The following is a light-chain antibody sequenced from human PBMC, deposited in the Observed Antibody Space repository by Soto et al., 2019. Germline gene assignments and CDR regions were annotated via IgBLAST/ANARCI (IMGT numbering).Light chain of an antibody. V-gene: IGKV1-39*01. CDR1: QSINSY. Sequence: DIQMTQSPSSLSASVGDRVTITCRASQSINSYLNWYQQKPGNAPKLLIYTASSLQSGVPSRFSGSGSGTDFTLTISSLQPEDFATYYCQQSYRMTTFGGGTKVEIK. CDR3: QQSYRMTT. J-gene: IGKJ4*01. CDR2: TAS.